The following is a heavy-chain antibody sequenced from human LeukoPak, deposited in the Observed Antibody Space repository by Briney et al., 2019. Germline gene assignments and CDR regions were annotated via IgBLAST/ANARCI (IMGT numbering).Heavy chain of an antibody. V-gene: IGHV3-30*03. CDR3: ARLPPSVFGVGTGDFDY. CDR1: GFTFSTYG. CDR2: ISYDGSKT. J-gene: IGHJ4*02. Sequence: PGKSLRLSCEVSGFTFSTYGMYWVRQAPGKGLESVAVISYDGSKTYYADSVKGRSTISGDNPKNTVYLQLNSLTSDDTAVYYCARLPPSVFGVGTGDFDYWGQGTLVTVSS. D-gene: IGHD2-8*02.